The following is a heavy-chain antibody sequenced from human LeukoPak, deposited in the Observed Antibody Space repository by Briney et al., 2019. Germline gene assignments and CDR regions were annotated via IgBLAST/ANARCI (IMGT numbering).Heavy chain of an antibody. Sequence: GGSLRLSCAASGVTFSSYSMNWVRQAPGKGLEWVSSISSSSSYIYYADSVKGRFTISRDNAKNSLYLQMNSLRAEDTAVYYCAREGSYYAFDIWGQGTMVTVSS. CDR2: ISSSSSYI. V-gene: IGHV3-21*01. D-gene: IGHD1-26*01. CDR3: AREGSYYAFDI. CDR1: GVTFSSYS. J-gene: IGHJ3*02.